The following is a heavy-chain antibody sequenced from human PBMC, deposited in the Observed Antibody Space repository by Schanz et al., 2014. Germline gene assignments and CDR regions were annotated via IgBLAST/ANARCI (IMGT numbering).Heavy chain of an antibody. D-gene: IGHD4-17*01. V-gene: IGHV3-7*01. CDR3: VRDTDYHFDY. Sequence: EVHLVESGGGSVQPGGSLRVSCAASGFTFSNYWMSWVRQAPGKGLEWMANIKQDGSEKFYVDSVKGRFAISRDNAKNTLYLQMNSLRAEDTAVYYCVRDTDYHFDYWGQGTLVTVSS. CDR2: IKQDGSEK. J-gene: IGHJ4*02. CDR1: GFTFSNYW.